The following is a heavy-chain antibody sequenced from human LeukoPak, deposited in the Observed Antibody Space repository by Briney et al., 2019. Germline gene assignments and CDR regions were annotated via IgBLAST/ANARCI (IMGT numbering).Heavy chain of an antibody. J-gene: IGHJ6*02. V-gene: IGHV4-59*08. D-gene: IGHD2-2*01. CDR2: IYYSGST. Sequence: SETLSLTCTVSGGSISSYYWSRIRQPPGKGLEWIGYIYYSGSTNYNPSLKSRVTISVDTSKNQFSLKLSSVTAADTAVYYCARHEKYQLLWGYYYYGMDVWGQGTTVTVSS. CDR3: ARHEKYQLLWGYYYYGMDV. CDR1: GGSISSYY.